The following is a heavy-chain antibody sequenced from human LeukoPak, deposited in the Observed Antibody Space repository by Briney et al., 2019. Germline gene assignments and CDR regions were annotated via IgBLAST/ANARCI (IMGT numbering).Heavy chain of an antibody. CDR3: AKDLGWFGELYFNAFDI. D-gene: IGHD3-10*01. Sequence: GGSLRLSCAVSGFTFSSYGMHWVRQAPGKGLEWVAFIRYDGSNKYYADSVKGRFTISRDNSKNTLYLQMNSLRAEDTAVYYCAKDLGWFGELYFNAFDIWGQGTMVTVSS. CDR2: IRYDGSNK. CDR1: GFTFSSYG. J-gene: IGHJ3*02. V-gene: IGHV3-30*02.